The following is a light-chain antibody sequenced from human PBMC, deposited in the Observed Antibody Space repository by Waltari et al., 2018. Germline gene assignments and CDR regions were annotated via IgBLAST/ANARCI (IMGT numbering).Light chain of an antibody. CDR2: ATS. Sequence: IQLTQSPSSLSASVGDRVTITCRASQGISSYLAWYQQKPGQVPKLLIDATSTLQTGVPSRFSGSGSGTDFTLTISSLQPEDFATYYCQDLNDFPFTFGQGTKLEI. CDR1: QGISSY. J-gene: IGKJ2*01. CDR3: QDLNDFPFT. V-gene: IGKV1-9*01.